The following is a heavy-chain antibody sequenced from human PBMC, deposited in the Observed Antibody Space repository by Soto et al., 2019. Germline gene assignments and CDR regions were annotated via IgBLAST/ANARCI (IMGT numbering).Heavy chain of an antibody. J-gene: IGHJ5*02. Sequence: SETLSLTCAVYGGSFSGYYCSWIRQPPGKGLEWIGEINHSGSTNYNPSLKSRVTISVDTSKNQFSLKLSSVTAADTAVYYCARGIVQQWLHWEISPWGQGTLVTVSS. CDR2: INHSGST. D-gene: IGHD6-19*01. CDR3: ARGIVQQWLHWEISP. CDR1: GGSFSGYY. V-gene: IGHV4-34*01.